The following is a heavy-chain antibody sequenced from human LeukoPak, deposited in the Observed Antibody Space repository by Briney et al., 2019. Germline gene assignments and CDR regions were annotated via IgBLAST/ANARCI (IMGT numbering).Heavy chain of an antibody. CDR2: ISASGGRT. CDR3: AKSTAPSPTYCTGGTCSEAFDI. J-gene: IGHJ3*02. V-gene: IGHV3-23*01. CDR1: GLTFSSYA. Sequence: GESLRLSCAASGLTFSSYAMSWVRQAPGKGLEWVAGISASGGRTYYADSVKGRFTASRDNSKNTLFLQMNSLRAEDTALYYCAKSTAPSPTYCTGGTCSEAFDIWGQGTLVTVSS. D-gene: IGHD2-15*01.